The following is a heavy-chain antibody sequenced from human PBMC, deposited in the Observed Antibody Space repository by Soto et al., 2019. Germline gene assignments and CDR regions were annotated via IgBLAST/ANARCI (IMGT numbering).Heavy chain of an antibody. Sequence: GESLKISCKGSGYSFTSYWIGWVRQMPGKGLEWMGIIYPGDSDTRYSPSFQGQVTISADKSISTAYLQWSSLKASDTAMYYCASKKGIAVAGDDAFDIWGQGTMVTVS. CDR3: ASKKGIAVAGDDAFDI. CDR2: IYPGDSDT. J-gene: IGHJ3*02. CDR1: GYSFTSYW. V-gene: IGHV5-51*01. D-gene: IGHD6-19*01.